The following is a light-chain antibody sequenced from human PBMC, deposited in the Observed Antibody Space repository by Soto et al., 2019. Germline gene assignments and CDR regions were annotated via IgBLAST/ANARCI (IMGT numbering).Light chain of an antibody. CDR2: WAS. CDR3: QQYYTPPIT. Sequence: DIVTTQSPDSLAVSLGERATINCRSSQSLLYSSNNKNYLAWYQQMPGQPPKLLIYWASTRESGVPDRFSGSGSGTDFTLTISSLQAEDVATYYCQQYYTPPITFGGGTKVGIK. CDR1: QSLLYSSNNKNY. V-gene: IGKV4-1*01. J-gene: IGKJ4*01.